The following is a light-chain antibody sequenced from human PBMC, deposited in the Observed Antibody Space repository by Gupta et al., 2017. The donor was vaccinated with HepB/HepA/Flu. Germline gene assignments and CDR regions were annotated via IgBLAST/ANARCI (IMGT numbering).Light chain of an antibody. CDR1: QSISTY. V-gene: IGKV1-39*01. CDR2: IAS. CDR3: QHRHNTPFT. Sequence: DIQMTQSPSSLSASVGDRVTITFRASQSISTYLNWYQQKPGKAPRLLIYIASTVKSGVPSRFSGGGIGTDFTLTISRRQSEDFATYYCQHRHNTPFTFGQGTALDIK. J-gene: IGKJ2*01.